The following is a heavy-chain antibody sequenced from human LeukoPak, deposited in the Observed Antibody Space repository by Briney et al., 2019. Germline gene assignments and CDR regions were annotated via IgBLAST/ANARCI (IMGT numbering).Heavy chain of an antibody. CDR1: GGSISSGNYY. Sequence: QVQLQGSGPGLVKPSQTLSLTCTVSGGSISSGNYYWSWIRQPAGKGLEWIGRIHASGSTNYNPSLKSRVTISVDTTKNQFSLKLSSVTAADTAVYYCAGSYRLDYWGQGTLVTVSS. D-gene: IGHD1-26*01. J-gene: IGHJ4*02. V-gene: IGHV4-61*02. CDR2: IHASGST. CDR3: AGSYRLDY.